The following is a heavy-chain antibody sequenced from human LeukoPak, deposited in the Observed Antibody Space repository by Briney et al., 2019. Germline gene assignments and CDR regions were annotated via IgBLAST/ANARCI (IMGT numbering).Heavy chain of an antibody. Sequence: GASVKVSCKASGYTFTSYDINWVRQATGQGLEWMGWMNPNSGNTGYAQKFQGRVTMTRDTSISTAYMELSRLRSDDTAAYYCARDPIAAAGGGWGQGTLVTVSS. CDR3: ARDPIAAAGGG. CDR1: GYTFTSYD. V-gene: IGHV1-8*01. J-gene: IGHJ4*02. D-gene: IGHD6-13*01. CDR2: MNPNSGNT.